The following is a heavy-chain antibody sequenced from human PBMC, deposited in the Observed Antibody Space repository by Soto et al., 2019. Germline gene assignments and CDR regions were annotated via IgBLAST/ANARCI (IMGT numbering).Heavy chain of an antibody. Sequence: SETLSLTCTVSGGSISRSSYYWGWIRQSPGKGLEWIGNIYYSGSAYYNPSLKSRVSISLDTSKNQFSLKLSSVTAADTAVYYCARRAASSGNGVDVWGQGTTVTV. CDR1: GGSISRSSYY. D-gene: IGHD6-19*01. V-gene: IGHV4-39*01. CDR3: ARRAASSGNGVDV. CDR2: IYYSGSA. J-gene: IGHJ6*02.